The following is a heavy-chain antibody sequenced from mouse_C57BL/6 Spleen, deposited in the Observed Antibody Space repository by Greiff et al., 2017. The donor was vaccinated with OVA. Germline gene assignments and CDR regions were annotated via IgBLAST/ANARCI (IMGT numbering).Heavy chain of an antibody. CDR2: ISSGSSTI. Sequence: EVKLMESGGGLVKPGGSLKLSCAASGFTFSDYGMHWVRQAPEKGLEWVAYISSGSSTIYYADTVKGRFTISRDNAKNTLFLQMTSLRSEDTAMYYCARWDDYDDYAMDYWGQGTSVTVSS. CDR1: GFTFSDYG. CDR3: ARWDDYDDYAMDY. V-gene: IGHV5-17*01. J-gene: IGHJ4*01. D-gene: IGHD2-4*01.